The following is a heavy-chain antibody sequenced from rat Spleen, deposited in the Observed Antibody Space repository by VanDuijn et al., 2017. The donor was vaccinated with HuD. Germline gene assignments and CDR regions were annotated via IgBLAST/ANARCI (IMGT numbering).Heavy chain of an antibody. CDR3: TIHPRY. J-gene: IGHJ2*01. Sequence: QVQLKESGPGLVQPSQTLSLTCTVSGFSLIRYNVHWVRQPPGKGLEWMGRMRYNGDTSYNSALKSRLRISRDTSKNQVFLKMNSLQTDDTGTYYCTIHPRYWGQGLMVTVSS. CDR2: MRYNGDT. V-gene: IGHV2-63*01. CDR1: GFSLIRYN. D-gene: IGHD3-1*01.